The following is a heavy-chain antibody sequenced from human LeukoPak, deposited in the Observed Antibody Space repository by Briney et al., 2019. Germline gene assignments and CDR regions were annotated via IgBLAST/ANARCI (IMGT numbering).Heavy chain of an antibody. Sequence: SETLSLTCTVSGGSISSYYWSWIRQPDGKGLEWIGRIYTSGSTNYNPSLKSRVTMSVDTSKNQFSLKLSSVTAADTAVYYCARNAGSSGWYENYYYYYMDVWGKGTTVTVSS. D-gene: IGHD6-19*01. CDR1: GGSISSYY. V-gene: IGHV4-4*07. CDR3: ARNAGSSGWYENYYYYYMDV. CDR2: IYTSGST. J-gene: IGHJ6*03.